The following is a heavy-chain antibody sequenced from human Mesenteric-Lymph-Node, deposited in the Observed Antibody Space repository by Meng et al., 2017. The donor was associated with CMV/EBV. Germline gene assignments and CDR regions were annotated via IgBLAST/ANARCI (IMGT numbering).Heavy chain of an antibody. D-gene: IGHD2-2*03. CDR2: ISSSSSYI. V-gene: IGHV3-21*01. CDR3: ARDPLGYCSSTSCRGHYYYGMDV. Sequence: GESLKISCAASGFTFSSYSMNWVRQAPGKGLEWVSSISSSSSYINYADSVKGRFTISRDNAKNSLYLQMNSLRAEDTAVYYCARDPLGYCSSTSCRGHYYYGMDVWGQGTTVTVSS. CDR1: GFTFSSYS. J-gene: IGHJ6*02.